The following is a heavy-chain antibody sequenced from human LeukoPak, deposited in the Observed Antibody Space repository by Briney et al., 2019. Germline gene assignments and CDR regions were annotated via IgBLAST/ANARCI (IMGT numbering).Heavy chain of an antibody. D-gene: IGHD2-2*01. Sequence: PSQTLSLTCTVSGGSINNGGYYWSWIRQHPGKGLEWIGYIYYSGSSYYNPSLKSRVTISVDRSKNQFSLKLSSVTAADTAVYYCARGHADCSSTSCYLKSFDYWGQGTLVTVSS. CDR2: IYYSGSS. CDR1: GGSINNGGYY. CDR3: ARGHADCSSTSCYLKSFDY. J-gene: IGHJ4*02. V-gene: IGHV4-31*03.